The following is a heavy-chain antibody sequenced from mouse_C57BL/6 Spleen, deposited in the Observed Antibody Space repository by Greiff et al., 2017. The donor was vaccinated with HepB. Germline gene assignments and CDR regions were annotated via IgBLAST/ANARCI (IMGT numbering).Heavy chain of an antibody. J-gene: IGHJ2*01. Sequence: QVQLQQSGAELVRPGASVKLSCKASGYTFTDYYINWVKQRPGQGLEWIARIYPGSGNTYYNEKFKGKATLTAEKSSTTAYMQLSSLTSEDSAVYFCARWGLYEYFDYWGQGTTLTVSS. CDR1: GYTFTDYY. D-gene: IGHD2-13*01. CDR2: IYPGSGNT. V-gene: IGHV1-76*01. CDR3: ARWGLYEYFDY.